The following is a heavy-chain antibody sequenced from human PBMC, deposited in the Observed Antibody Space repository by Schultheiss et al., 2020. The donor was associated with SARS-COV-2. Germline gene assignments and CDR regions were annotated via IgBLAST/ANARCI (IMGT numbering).Heavy chain of an antibody. CDR3: AREGSSPSWYYCMDV. CDR1: GGSISSGGYY. CDR2: IYYSGST. Sequence: LRLSCTVSGGSISSGGYYWSWIRQHPGKGLEWIGYIYYSGSTYYNPSLKSRVTISVDTSKNQFSLKLSSVTAADTAVYYCAREGSSPSWYYCMDVWGQGTTVTVSS. V-gene: IGHV4-30-4*08. J-gene: IGHJ6*02. D-gene: IGHD6-13*01.